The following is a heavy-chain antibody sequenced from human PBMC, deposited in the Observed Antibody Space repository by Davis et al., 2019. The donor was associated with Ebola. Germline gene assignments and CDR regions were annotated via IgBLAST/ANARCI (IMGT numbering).Heavy chain of an antibody. CDR2: ISSSGSTI. D-gene: IGHD2-2*03. CDR3: ARVMDIVVVPAANPFDY. CDR1: GFTFSSYE. Sequence: GESLKISCAASGFTFSSYEMNWVRQAPGKGLEWVSYISSSGSTIYYADSVKGRFTISRDNAKNSLYLQMNSLRAEDTAVYYCARVMDIVVVPAANPFDYWGQGTLVTVSS. V-gene: IGHV3-48*03. J-gene: IGHJ4*02.